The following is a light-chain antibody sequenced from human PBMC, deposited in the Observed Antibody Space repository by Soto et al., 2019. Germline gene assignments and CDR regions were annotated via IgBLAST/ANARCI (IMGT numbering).Light chain of an antibody. CDR1: QSVTSSY. CDR2: GAS. CDR3: QQYGSSPRT. Sequence: EIVMTQSPGTLSLSPGERATLSCRASQSVTSSYLAWYQLRPGQAPRLLIYGASSRATGIPDRFSGSGSGTDFTLTISRLDPEDFAVYFCQQYGSSPRTFGQGPKVDIK. J-gene: IGKJ1*01. V-gene: IGKV3-20*01.